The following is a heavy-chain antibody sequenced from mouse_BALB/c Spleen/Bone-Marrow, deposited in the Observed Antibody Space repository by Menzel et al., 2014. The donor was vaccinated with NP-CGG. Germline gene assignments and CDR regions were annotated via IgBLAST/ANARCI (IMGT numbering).Heavy chain of an antibody. V-gene: IGHV1-66*01. CDR3: ARGGYDWWEYYAMDY. CDR2: IFPGSGNT. CDR1: GYSFTSYY. J-gene: IGHJ4*01. D-gene: IGHD2-14*01. Sequence: LVESGPEPVKPGASVKISCKASGYSFTSYYIHWVKQRPGQGLEWIGWIFPGSGNTKYNEKFKGKATLTADTSSSTAYMQLSSLSSEDAAVYFWARGGYDWWEYYAMDYWGQGTSVTVSS.